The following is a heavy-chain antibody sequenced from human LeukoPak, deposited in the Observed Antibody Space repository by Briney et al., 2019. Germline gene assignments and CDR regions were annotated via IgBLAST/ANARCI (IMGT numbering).Heavy chain of an antibody. V-gene: IGHV3-43*01. CDR2: ISWDGGST. CDR1: GFTFDDYT. CDR3: AKGSCSGGSCYRPGNYYMDV. Sequence: TGGSLRLSCAASGFTFDDYTMHWARQAPGKGLEWVSLISWDGGSTYYADSVKGRFTISRDNSKNSLYLQMNSLRTEDTALYYCAKGSCSGGSCYRPGNYYMDVWGKGTTVTVSS. J-gene: IGHJ6*03. D-gene: IGHD2-15*01.